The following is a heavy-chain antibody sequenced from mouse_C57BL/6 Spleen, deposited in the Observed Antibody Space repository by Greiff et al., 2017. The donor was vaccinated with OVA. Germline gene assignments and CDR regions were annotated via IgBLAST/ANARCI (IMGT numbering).Heavy chain of an antibody. D-gene: IGHD1-1*01. CDR1: GYTFTSYW. CDR3: ARAGDYGSSLGY. V-gene: IGHV1-59*01. J-gene: IGHJ2*01. CDR2: IDPSDSYT. Sequence: QVQLQQPGAELVRPGTSVKLSCKASGYTFTSYWMHWVKQRPGQGLEWIGVIDPSDSYTNYNQKFKGKATLTVDTSSSTAYLQLSSLTSEGSAVYYCARAGDYGSSLGYWGQGTTLTVSS.